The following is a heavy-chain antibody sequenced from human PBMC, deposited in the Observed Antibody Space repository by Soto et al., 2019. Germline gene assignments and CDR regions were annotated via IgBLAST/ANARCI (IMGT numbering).Heavy chain of an antibody. Sequence: QVQLVQSGAEVKRPGSSVKVSCKASGDTFNFYSINWVRQAPVVGLEWMGRVSPIVSMSNYAQKFQGRVTMTADKSTSTAYMELSSLRSEDTAIYYCASSYGSGYRAFDYWGQGALVTVSS. V-gene: IGHV1-69*02. CDR1: GDTFNFYS. J-gene: IGHJ4*02. CDR3: ASSYGSGYRAFDY. CDR2: VSPIVSMS. D-gene: IGHD3-10*01.